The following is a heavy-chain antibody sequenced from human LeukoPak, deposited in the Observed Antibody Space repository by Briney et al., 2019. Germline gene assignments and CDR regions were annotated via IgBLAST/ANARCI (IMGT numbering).Heavy chain of an antibody. CDR3: ARGGPGYCSSTSCYYPDY. D-gene: IGHD2-2*01. J-gene: IGHJ4*02. V-gene: IGHV4-30-4*01. Sequence: SETLSLTCTVSGASISRGDYYWSWIRQPPGKGLEWIGYIYYSGSTYYNPSLKSRLTISVDTSKNQFSLRLSSVTAADTAVYYCARGGPGYCSSTSCYYPDYWGQGTLVTVSS. CDR2: IYYSGST. CDR1: GASISRGDYY.